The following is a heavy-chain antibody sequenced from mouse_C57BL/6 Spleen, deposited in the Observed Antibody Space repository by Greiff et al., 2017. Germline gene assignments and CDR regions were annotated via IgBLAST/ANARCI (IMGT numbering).Heavy chain of an antibody. J-gene: IGHJ4*01. Sequence: DVQLVESEGGLVQPGSSMKLSCTASGFTFSDYYMAWVRQVPEKGLEWVANINYDGSSTYYLDSLKSRFIISRENAKNILYLQMSSLKSEDTATYYCARYYYGSNAMDYWGQGTSLTVSS. CDR1: GFTFSDYY. CDR2: INYDGSST. CDR3: ARYYYGSNAMDY. V-gene: IGHV5-16*01. D-gene: IGHD1-1*01.